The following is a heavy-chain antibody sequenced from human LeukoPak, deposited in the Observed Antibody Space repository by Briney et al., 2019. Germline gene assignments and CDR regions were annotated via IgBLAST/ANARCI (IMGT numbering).Heavy chain of an antibody. D-gene: IGHD3-22*01. J-gene: IGHJ4*02. CDR3: VGDSNGYYYGYDY. CDR1: GFTFSDYY. Sequence: PGGSLRLSCAASGFTFSDYYMSWIRQAPGKGLEWISYISSSGSTIYYADSVKGRFTISRDNVKNSLSLQMNSLRAEDTAVYYCVGDSNGYYYGYDYWGQGTLVTVSS. CDR2: ISSSGSTI. V-gene: IGHV3-11*01.